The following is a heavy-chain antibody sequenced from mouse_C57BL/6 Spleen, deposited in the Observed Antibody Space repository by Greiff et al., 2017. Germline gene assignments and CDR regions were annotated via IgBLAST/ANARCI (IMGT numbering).Heavy chain of an antibody. CDR1: GYTFTSYW. J-gene: IGHJ4*01. CDR3: ARSGKGYRNAMDY. V-gene: IGHV1-52*01. D-gene: IGHD3-1*01. Sequence: QVQLQQPGAELVRPGSSVKLSCKASGYTFTSYWMHWVKQRPIQGLEWIGNIDPSDSETHYNQKFKDKATLTVDKSSSTAYMQLSSLTSEDSAVYYCARSGKGYRNAMDYWGQGTSVTVSS. CDR2: IDPSDSET.